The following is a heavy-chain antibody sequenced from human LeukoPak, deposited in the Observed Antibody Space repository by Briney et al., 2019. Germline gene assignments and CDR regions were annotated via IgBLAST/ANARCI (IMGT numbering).Heavy chain of an antibody. Sequence: PGGSLRLSCAASGLTVSSNYMSWVRQAPGKGLEWVSVIYSGGSTYYADSVKGRFTISRDNSKNTLYLQMNSLRAEDTAVYYCARDQSGIAVAGTDYYYGMDVWGKGTTVTVSS. J-gene: IGHJ6*04. CDR1: GLTVSSNY. V-gene: IGHV3-53*01. CDR3: ARDQSGIAVAGTDYYYGMDV. CDR2: IYSGGST. D-gene: IGHD6-19*01.